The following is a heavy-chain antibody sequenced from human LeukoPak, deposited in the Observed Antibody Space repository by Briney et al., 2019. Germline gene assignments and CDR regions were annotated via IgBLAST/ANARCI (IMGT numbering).Heavy chain of an antibody. CDR1: LFTFSSYW. CDR3: AREYYDSSGSPYFDY. J-gene: IGHJ4*02. CDR2: INSDGSST. V-gene: IGHV3-74*01. D-gene: IGHD3-22*01. Sequence: PGGALRLSCAASLFTFSSYWMHWVRQAPGKGLVWVSRINSDGSSTTYGDSVKGRFTISRDNAKNTLYMYIHSLRAEDTAVYYCAREYYDSSGSPYFDYWGQGTLVTVSS.